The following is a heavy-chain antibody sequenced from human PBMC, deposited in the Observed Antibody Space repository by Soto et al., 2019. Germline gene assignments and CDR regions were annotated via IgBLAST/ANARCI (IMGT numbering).Heavy chain of an antibody. Sequence: SETLSLTCGVHGGPFSGFFWSWIRQSPGKGLGWIGEFNPGGSTNYNPSLKSRLTISADRSTSQVSLRLTSVTAADAAVYFCARSAASFGGASYLGAWGQGTLVTVSS. CDR3: ARSAASFGGASYLGA. CDR1: GGPFSGFF. J-gene: IGHJ1*01. D-gene: IGHD1-26*01. V-gene: IGHV4-34*01. CDR2: FNPGGST.